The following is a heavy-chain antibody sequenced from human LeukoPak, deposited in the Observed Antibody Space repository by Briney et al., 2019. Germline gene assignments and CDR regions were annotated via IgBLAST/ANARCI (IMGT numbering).Heavy chain of an antibody. CDR2: IYGGGKT. Sequence: GGSLRLSCAASGFTVSSNYLSWVRQAPEKGLEWVSIIYGGGKTYYADSVKGRFTISRDNSGNTLYLQMNSLRAEDAAVYYCARDVVIGASYDYGDYVPFQHWGQGTLVTVSS. V-gene: IGHV3-53*05. D-gene: IGHD4-17*01. CDR1: GFTVSSNY. CDR3: ARDVVIGASYDYGDYVPFQH. J-gene: IGHJ1*01.